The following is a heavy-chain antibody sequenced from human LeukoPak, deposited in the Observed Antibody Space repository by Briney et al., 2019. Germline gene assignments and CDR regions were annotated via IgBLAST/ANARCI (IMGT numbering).Heavy chain of an antibody. D-gene: IGHD6-13*01. J-gene: IGHJ6*02. CDR2: IYYSGST. CDR1: GGSISSYY. Sequence: SETLSLTCTVSGGSISSYYWSWIRQPPGKGLEWIGYIYYSGSTNYNPSLKSRVTTSVDTSKNQFSLKLSSVTAADTAVYYCARALAAAGIGGYYHYYGMEVLLQGTTVTVCS. V-gene: IGHV4-59*01. CDR3: ARALAAAGIGGYYHYYGMEV.